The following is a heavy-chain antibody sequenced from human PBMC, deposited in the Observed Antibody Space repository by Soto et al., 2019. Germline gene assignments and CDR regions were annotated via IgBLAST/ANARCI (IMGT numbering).Heavy chain of an antibody. Sequence: QVQLVESGGGVVQPERSLRLSCAASGFTFSNYGMHWVRQAPGKGLEWVAVVWHDGKTKYYADSVEGRFTISRDNSRNTLFLQMNSPRAEDTAVYHCARDRGSDDPIDYWGQGTLVTVSS. D-gene: IGHD3-10*01. CDR1: GFTFSNYG. J-gene: IGHJ4*02. CDR2: VWHDGKTK. CDR3: ARDRGSDDPIDY. V-gene: IGHV3-33*01.